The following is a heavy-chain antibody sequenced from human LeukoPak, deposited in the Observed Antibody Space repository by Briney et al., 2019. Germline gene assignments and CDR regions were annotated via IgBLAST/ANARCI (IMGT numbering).Heavy chain of an antibody. D-gene: IGHD1-1*01. V-gene: IGHV3-23*01. CDR2: ISGSAGST. J-gene: IGHJ4*02. CDR1: GFTFSSNA. CDR3: ARGARYNWNDDDLWF. Sequence: GGSLRLSCAASGFTFSSNAMSWVRQAPGKGLEWVSAISGSAGSTYYADSVKGRFTISRDNSKNTVYLQMNSLRDEDTAIYYCARGARYNWNDDDLWFWGQGTLVTVSS.